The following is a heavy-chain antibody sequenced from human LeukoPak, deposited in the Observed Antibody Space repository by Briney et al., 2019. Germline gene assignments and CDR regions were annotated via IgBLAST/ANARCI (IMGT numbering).Heavy chain of an antibody. V-gene: IGHV3-23*01. J-gene: IGHJ4*02. D-gene: IGHD4/OR15-4a*01. CDR2: ISGSGGST. CDR1: RFTFSSYA. CDR3: AKNREYGRGYFDD. Sequence: GGSLRLSCAASRFTFSSYAMSWVRQAPGKGLEWVSTISGSGGSTYYADSVKGRFTISRDNSKNTLYLQMNSLRAEDTAVYYCAKNREYGRGYFDDWGQGTLVTVSS.